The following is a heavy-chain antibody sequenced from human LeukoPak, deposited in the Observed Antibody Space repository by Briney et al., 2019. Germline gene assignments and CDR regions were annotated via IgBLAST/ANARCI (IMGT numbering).Heavy chain of an antibody. J-gene: IGHJ4*02. D-gene: IGHD3-16*01. CDR3: TRLEDYHVWDY. Sequence: GGSLRLSCAASGFTISTYGMHWVRQASGKGLEWVGRIRSKANSYATAYAASVKGRFTISRDDSKNTAYLQMSRLKTEDTAVYYCTRLEDYHVWDYWGQGTLVTVSS. CDR1: GFTISTYG. V-gene: IGHV3-73*01. CDR2: IRSKANSYAT.